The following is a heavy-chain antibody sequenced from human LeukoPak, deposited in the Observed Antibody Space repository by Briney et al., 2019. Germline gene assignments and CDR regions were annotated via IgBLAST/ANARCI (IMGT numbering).Heavy chain of an antibody. CDR2: ISSSGSTI. CDR1: GFTFSSYE. V-gene: IGHV3-48*03. D-gene: IGHD3-10*02. CDR3: AELGITMIGGV. Sequence: GGSLRLSCAASGFTFSSYEMNWVRQAPGKGLEWVSYISSSGSTIHYADPVKGRFTISRDNAKNSLYLQMNSLRAEDTAVYYCAELGITMIGGVWGKGTTVTISS. J-gene: IGHJ6*04.